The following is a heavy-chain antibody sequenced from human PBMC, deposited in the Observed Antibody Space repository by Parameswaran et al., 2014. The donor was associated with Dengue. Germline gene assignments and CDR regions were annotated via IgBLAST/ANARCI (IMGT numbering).Heavy chain of an antibody. CDR3: ARDLWDLSVYFDY. D-gene: IGHD1-26*01. V-gene: IGHV1-18*01. J-gene: IGHJ4*02. CDR2: ISAYNGNI. Sequence: WVRQAPGQGLEWMGWISAYNGNINSAQKFQGRLTLTTDTSTSTAYLELRSLRSDDTAVYFCARDLWDLSVYFDYWGQGTLVTVSS.